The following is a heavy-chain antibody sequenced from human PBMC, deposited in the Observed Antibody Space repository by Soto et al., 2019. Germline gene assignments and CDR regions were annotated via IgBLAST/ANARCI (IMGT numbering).Heavy chain of an antibody. CDR3: ARDSRPSREYSSGWYGY. V-gene: IGHV3-30-3*01. CDR1: GFTFSSYA. D-gene: IGHD6-19*01. Sequence: LRLSCAASGFTFSSYAMHWVRQAPGKGLEWVAVISYDGSNKYYADSVKGRFTISRDNSKNTLYLQMNSLRAEDTAVYYCARDSRPSREYSSGWYGYWGQGTLVTVSS. J-gene: IGHJ4*02. CDR2: ISYDGSNK.